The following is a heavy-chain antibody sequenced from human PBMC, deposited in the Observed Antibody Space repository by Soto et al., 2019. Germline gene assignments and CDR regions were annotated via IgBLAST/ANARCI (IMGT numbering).Heavy chain of an antibody. CDR1: GESFIGYY. J-gene: IGHJ5*02. Sequence: QVHLQQWGAGLLKPSETLSLTCAAYGESFIGYYWPWIRQPPGKGLEWIGEINHRGSTNYNPSLKSRVTISIDTSKNQSSLKLTSVTAADTSVYYCARTDIVTTNWFDPWGQGTLVTVSS. D-gene: IGHD5-12*01. V-gene: IGHV4-34*02. CDR3: ARTDIVTTNWFDP. CDR2: INHRGST.